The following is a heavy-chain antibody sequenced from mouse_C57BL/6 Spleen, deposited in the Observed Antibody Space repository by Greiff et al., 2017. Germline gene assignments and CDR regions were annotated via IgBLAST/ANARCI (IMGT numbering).Heavy chain of an antibody. J-gene: IGHJ1*03. CDR2: INPGSGGT. CDR3: ARLSNHWYCDV. CDR1: GYAFTNYL. D-gene: IGHD2-5*01. V-gene: IGHV1-54*01. Sequence: VQLQQSGAELVRPGTSVKVSCKAYGYAFTNYLVEGVKQRPGQGLEWIGVINPGSGGTNYNEKFKGKATLTADKSSSTAYMQLSSLTSEDSAVYFCARLSNHWYCDVWGTGTTVTVSS.